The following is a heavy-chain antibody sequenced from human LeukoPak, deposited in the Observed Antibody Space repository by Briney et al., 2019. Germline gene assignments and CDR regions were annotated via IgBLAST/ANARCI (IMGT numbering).Heavy chain of an antibody. D-gene: IGHD3-3*01. J-gene: IGHJ6*02. Sequence: SVKVSCKASGGTFSSYAISWVRQAPGQGLEWMGRIIPILGIANYAQKFQGRVTIIADKSTSTAYMELSSLRSEDTAVYYCARDKLPPYYDFWSGYGALYCYYGMDVWGQGTTVTVSS. CDR2: IIPILGIA. CDR3: ARDKLPPYYDFWSGYGALYCYYGMDV. V-gene: IGHV1-69*04. CDR1: GGTFSSYA.